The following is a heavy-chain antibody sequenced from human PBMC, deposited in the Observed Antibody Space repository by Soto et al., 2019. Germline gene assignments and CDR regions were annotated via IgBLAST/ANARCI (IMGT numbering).Heavy chain of an antibody. D-gene: IGHD3-10*01. J-gene: IGHJ4*02. CDR3: AKGRCGSGSLPPRVDF. CDR2: ISGGGDTT. Sequence: EVQLLESVGGLVQPGGSLRLSCAASGFTFNNYAMTWVRQAPGTGLEWVSAISGGGDTTSYADSVNGRFTVSRDGSKNTLYLQMSSLRAEDTALYYCAKGRCGSGSLPPRVDFWGQGTLVTVSS. CDR1: GFTFNNYA. V-gene: IGHV3-23*01.